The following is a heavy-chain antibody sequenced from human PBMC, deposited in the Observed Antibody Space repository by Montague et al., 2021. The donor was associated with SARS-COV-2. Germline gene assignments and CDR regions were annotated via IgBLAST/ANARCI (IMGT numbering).Heavy chain of an antibody. CDR1: GGSLDDYY. D-gene: IGHD2/OR15-2a*01. J-gene: IGHJ2*01. CDR2: ITHNESI. Sequence: SETLSLTCAVYGGSLDDYYWGWIRQSPGKGLEWIGDITHNESIQYSPSLQNRVALSVDKSKYQFSLRLNSATTADTATYYCARGTGTDIALFVIVRADWYYDAWGRGTLITVSS. CDR3: ARGTGTDIALFVIVRADWYYDA. V-gene: IGHV4-34*01.